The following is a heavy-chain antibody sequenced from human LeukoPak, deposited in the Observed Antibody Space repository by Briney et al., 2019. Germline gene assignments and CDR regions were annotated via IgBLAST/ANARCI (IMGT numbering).Heavy chain of an antibody. CDR1: GFTFSGYA. CDR2: ISGSGGST. D-gene: IGHD3-22*01. Sequence: PGGSLRLSCAASGFTFSGYAMSWVRQAPGKGLEWVSAISGSGGSTYYADSVKGRFTISRDNSKNTLYLRMNSLRAEDTAVYYCAKASSGYSFVSDYWGQGTLVTVSS. J-gene: IGHJ4*02. CDR3: AKASSGYSFVSDY. V-gene: IGHV3-23*01.